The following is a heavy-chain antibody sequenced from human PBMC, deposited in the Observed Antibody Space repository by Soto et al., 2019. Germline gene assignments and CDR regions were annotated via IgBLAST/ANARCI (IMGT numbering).Heavy chain of an antibody. CDR2: ISTTSFTI. V-gene: IGHV3-48*02. D-gene: IGHD2-15*01. CDR1: GFRFSTYN. Sequence: PGGSLRLSCAASGFRFSTYNMDWVRQAPGKGPEWIAHISTTSFTIYYADSVKGRFTISRDNDRNSLCLEMNSLRDEDTAVYYCARDRCYDGTCYSASDSWGQGTLVTVSS. CDR3: ARDRCYDGTCYSASDS. J-gene: IGHJ5*01.